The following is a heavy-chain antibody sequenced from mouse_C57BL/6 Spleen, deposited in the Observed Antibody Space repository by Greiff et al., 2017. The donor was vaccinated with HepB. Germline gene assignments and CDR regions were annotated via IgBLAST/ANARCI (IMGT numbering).Heavy chain of an antibody. Sequence: VQLKESGAELVRPGASVKLSCTASGFNIKDDYMHWVKQRPEQGLEWIGWIDPENGDTEYASKFQGKATITADTSSNTAYLQLSSLTSEDTAVYYCTTGAFYGSSSFAYWGQGTLVTVSA. CDR3: TTGAFYGSSSFAY. CDR2: IDPENGDT. J-gene: IGHJ3*01. D-gene: IGHD1-1*01. V-gene: IGHV14-4*01. CDR1: GFNIKDDY.